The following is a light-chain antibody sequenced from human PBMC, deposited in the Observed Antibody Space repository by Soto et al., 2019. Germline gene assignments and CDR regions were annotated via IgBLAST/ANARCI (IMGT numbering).Light chain of an antibody. CDR2: KAS. V-gene: IGKV1-5*03. Sequence: DIQMTQSPSTLSASVGDRVTITSRASQSISSWLAWYQQKPGKAPKLLIYKASSLESGVPSRFSGSGSGTEFTLTISSLQPDDFATYYCQQYNSYLITFGQGTRLEI. J-gene: IGKJ5*01. CDR1: QSISSW. CDR3: QQYNSYLIT.